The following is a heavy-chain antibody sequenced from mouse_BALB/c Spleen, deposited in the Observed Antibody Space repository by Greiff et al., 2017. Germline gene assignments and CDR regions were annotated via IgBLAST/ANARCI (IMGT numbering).Heavy chain of an antibody. V-gene: IGHV5-6-2*01. CDR1: GFTFSSYY. CDR2: INSNGGST. CDR3: ARAGDGAWFAY. J-gene: IGHJ3*01. D-gene: IGHD3-3*01. Sequence: DVKLVESGGGLVKLGGSLKLSCAASGFTFSSYYMSWVRQTPEKRLELVAAINSNGGSTYYPDTVKGRFTISRDNAKNTLYLQMSSLKSEDTALYYCARAGDGAWFAYWGQGTLVTVSA.